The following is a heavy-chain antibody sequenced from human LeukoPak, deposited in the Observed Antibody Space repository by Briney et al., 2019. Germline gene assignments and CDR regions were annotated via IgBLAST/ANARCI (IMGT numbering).Heavy chain of an antibody. Sequence: SETLSLTCDVSGYSIRSGYYWGWIRQPPGKGLEWIGSIFHTSNTYYNLSLKSRVIISLDTSKNQFSLLLSSVTAADTAVYYCVREGLNDNEFGGSWGQGTQVTVST. J-gene: IGHJ5*02. V-gene: IGHV4-38-2*02. D-gene: IGHD3-10*01. CDR2: IFHTSNT. CDR3: VREGLNDNEFGGS. CDR1: GYSIRSGYY.